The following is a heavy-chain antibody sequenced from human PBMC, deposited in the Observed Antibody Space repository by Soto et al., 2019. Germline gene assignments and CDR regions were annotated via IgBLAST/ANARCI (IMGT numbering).Heavy chain of an antibody. D-gene: IGHD3-9*01. J-gene: IGHJ4*02. CDR3: ATSDILTGYPPAF. CDR1: SGSISSTIYS. CDR2: INRSGGT. V-gene: IGHV4-39*07. Sequence: PSETLSLTCTVSSGSISSTIYSWTWVRQPPGKGLEWIGEINRSGGTSYNPSLKSRASMSVDKSNDQFSLRLTSVTAADTAVYYCATSDILTGYPPAFWGQGTLVTVSS.